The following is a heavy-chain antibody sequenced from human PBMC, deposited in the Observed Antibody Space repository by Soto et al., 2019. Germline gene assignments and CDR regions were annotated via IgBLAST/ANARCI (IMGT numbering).Heavy chain of an antibody. CDR1: GYSFTSYW. CDR3: ARSERYSWVDYFDY. Sequence: GESVKISCXGSGYSFTSYWIGWVRQMPGKGLEWMGIIYPGDSDTRYSPSFQGQVTISADKSISTAYLQWSSLKASDTAMYYCARSERYSWVDYFDYWGQGTLVTVSS. D-gene: IGHD5-18*01. V-gene: IGHV5-51*01. CDR2: IYPGDSDT. J-gene: IGHJ4*02.